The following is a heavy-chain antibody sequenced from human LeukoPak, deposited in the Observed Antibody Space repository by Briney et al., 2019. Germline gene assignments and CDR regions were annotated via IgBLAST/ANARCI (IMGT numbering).Heavy chain of an antibody. CDR1: GGSISSYY. J-gene: IGHJ3*02. D-gene: IGHD1-26*01. CDR2: IYYSGST. Sequence: SETLSLTCTVSGGSISSYYWSWIRQPPGKGLEWVGYIYYSGSTNYNPSLKSRVTISVDTSKNQFSLKLSSVTAADTAVYYCARHRRQPGSGSYWRAFDIWGQGTLVTVSS. V-gene: IGHV4-59*08. CDR3: ARHRRQPGSGSYWRAFDI.